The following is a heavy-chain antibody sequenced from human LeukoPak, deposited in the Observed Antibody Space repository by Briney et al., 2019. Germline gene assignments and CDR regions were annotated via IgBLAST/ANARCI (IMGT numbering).Heavy chain of an antibody. V-gene: IGHV1-3*01. CDR1: GYTFTSYA. CDR2: INAGNGNT. CDR3: ARDPYYGSGSSPPAYGMDV. J-gene: IGHJ6*02. D-gene: IGHD3-10*01. Sequence: GASVKVSCKASGYTFTSYAMHWVRQAPGQRLEWMGWINAGNGNTKYSQKFQGRVTITRDTSASTAYMELSSLRSEDTAVYYCARDPYYGSGSSPPAYGMDVWGQGTTVTVSS.